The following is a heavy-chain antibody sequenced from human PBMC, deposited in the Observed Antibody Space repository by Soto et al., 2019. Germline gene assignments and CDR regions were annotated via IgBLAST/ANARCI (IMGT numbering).Heavy chain of an antibody. V-gene: IGHV3-33*01. CDR2: IWYDGSNK. D-gene: IGHD6-13*01. CDR3: ASDWGYNSSYWFLWYCDL. CDR1: GFTFSSYG. J-gene: IGHJ2*01. Sequence: QVQLVESGGGVVQPGRSLRLSCAASGFTFSSYGMHWVRQAPGKGLEWVAGIWYDGSNKYYADSVKGRFTISRDNSKSTLDLLLISLRAEDTAVYYCASDWGYNSSYWFLWYCDLWGRGALVTVSS.